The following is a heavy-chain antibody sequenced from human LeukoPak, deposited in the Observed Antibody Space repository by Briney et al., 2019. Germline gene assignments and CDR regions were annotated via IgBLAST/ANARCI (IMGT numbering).Heavy chain of an antibody. V-gene: IGHV1-18*01. Sequence: ASVKVSCKASGYTFTSYGISWVRQAPGQGLEWMGWISAYNGNRNYAQKFQGRVTMTTDTSTSTAYMELRSLRSDDTAVYYCARERYYDSSGYPFYFDYWGQGTLVTVSS. CDR3: ARERYYDSSGYPFYFDY. J-gene: IGHJ4*02. CDR1: GYTFTSYG. D-gene: IGHD3-22*01. CDR2: ISAYNGNR.